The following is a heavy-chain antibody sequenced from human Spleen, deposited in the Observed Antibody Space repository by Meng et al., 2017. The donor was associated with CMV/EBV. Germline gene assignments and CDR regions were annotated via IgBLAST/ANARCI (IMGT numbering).Heavy chain of an antibody. V-gene: IGHV4-39*07. CDR3: ARMPYHERGGLYYYYGMDV. J-gene: IGHJ6*02. D-gene: IGHD1-1*01. CDR1: GGSISSSRHY. CDR2: IFYSGGT. Sequence: GSLRLSCTVSGGSISSSRHYWGWIRQPPGKGLEWIGYIFYSGGTYYNPSLKSRLTISVDTSRNQFSLKVSSVTAADTAVYYCARMPYHERGGLYYYYGMDVWGQGTTVTVSS.